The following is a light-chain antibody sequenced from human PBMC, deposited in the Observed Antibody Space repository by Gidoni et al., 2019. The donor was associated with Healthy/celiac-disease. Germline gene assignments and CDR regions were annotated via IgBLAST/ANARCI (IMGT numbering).Light chain of an antibody. J-gene: IGKJ3*01. V-gene: IGKV1-39*01. CDR2: AAS. CDR3: QQCYSHPG. Sequence: DIQMTQSPSSLSASVGDRVTITCRASQSISSYLNWYQQKPGKAPKLLIYAASSLQSGVPSRFSGSGSGTDFTLTISSLQPEDFATYYCQQCYSHPGFXPXTKVDIK. CDR1: QSISSY.